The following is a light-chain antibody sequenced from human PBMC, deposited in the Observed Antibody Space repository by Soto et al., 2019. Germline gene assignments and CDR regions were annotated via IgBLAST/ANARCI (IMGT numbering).Light chain of an antibody. CDR3: QQRHNLPHT. CDR2: DAS. J-gene: IGKJ3*01. CDR1: QDVRKY. V-gene: IGKV1-33*01. Sequence: DIQMTQSPSSLSASVGDRVTITCQASQDVRKYLSWYQQKARKAPKPLIYDASNLETGVPSRFSGSRSGTDFTFTISSLQPEDIATYYCQQRHNLPHTFGPGTKVDIK.